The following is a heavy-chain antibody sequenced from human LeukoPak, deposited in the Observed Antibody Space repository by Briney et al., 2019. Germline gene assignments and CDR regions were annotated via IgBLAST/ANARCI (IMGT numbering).Heavy chain of an antibody. J-gene: IGHJ4*02. Sequence: GASVKVSCKASGYTFTVFYMQWVRQAPGQGLEWMGWINPNRGGTYTAQKFQGRVTMTSDTSTSTAYMELRSLRSDDTAVYYCARDGHYGSGHVDYWGQGTLVTVSS. CDR1: GYTFTVFY. CDR3: ARDGHYGSGHVDY. CDR2: INPNRGGT. D-gene: IGHD3-10*01. V-gene: IGHV1-2*02.